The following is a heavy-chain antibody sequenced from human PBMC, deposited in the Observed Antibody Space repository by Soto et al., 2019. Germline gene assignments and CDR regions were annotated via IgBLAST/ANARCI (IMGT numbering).Heavy chain of an antibody. V-gene: IGHV4-31*03. CDR3: ARSLLLLGDYDYYYYGMDV. J-gene: IGHJ6*02. CDR2: IYYSGST. CDR1: GGSISSGGYY. D-gene: IGHD4-17*01. Sequence: SETLSLTCTVSGGSISSGGYYWSWIRQHPGKGLEWIGYIYYSGSTYYNPSLKSRVTISVDTSKNQFSLKLSSVTAADTAVYYCARSLLLLGDYDYYYYGMDVWGQGTTVTVSS.